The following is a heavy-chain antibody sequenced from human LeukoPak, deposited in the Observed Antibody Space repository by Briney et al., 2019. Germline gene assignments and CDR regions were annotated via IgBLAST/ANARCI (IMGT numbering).Heavy chain of an antibody. CDR1: GFTVSSNY. J-gene: IGHJ5*02. D-gene: IGHD3-16*01. Sequence: PGGSLRLSCAASGFTVSSNYMSWVRQAPGKGLEWVSVIYSGGSTYYADSVKGRFTISRDNSKNTLYLQMNSLRAEDTAVYYCARDRRITFGGSQFPSPQSDPWGQGTLVTVSS. CDR2: IYSGGST. V-gene: IGHV3-66*01. CDR3: ARDRRITFGGSQFPSPQSDP.